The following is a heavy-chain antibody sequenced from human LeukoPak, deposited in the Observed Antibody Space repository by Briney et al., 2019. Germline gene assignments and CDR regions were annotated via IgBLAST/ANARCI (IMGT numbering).Heavy chain of an antibody. J-gene: IGHJ3*02. V-gene: IGHV4-39*01. CDR2: FYYSGGT. CDR3: ARRPPVSAFDI. CDR1: GGSISSSTYY. Sequence: PSETLSLTCSVSGGSISSSTYYWGWIRQPPGKGLEWIGSFYYSGGTYYNPSLKSRVTISVDTSKNQLSLKLSSVTAADTAVYYCARRPPVSAFDIWGQGTMVTVSS.